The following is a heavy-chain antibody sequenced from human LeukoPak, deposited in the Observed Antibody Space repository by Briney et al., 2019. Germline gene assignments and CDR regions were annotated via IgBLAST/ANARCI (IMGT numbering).Heavy chain of an antibody. CDR3: TRITVFGVVIEN. CDR1: GFTFSNAW. D-gene: IGHD3-3*01. CDR2: IKSKTDGGTT. Sequence: GGSLRLSCAASGFTFSNAWMNWVRQAPGKGLEWVGRIKSKTDGGTTDYAAPVKGRFTIPRDDSKNTLYLEMNSLKTEDTAVYYCTRITVFGVVIENWGQGTLVTVSS. J-gene: IGHJ4*02. V-gene: IGHV3-15*07.